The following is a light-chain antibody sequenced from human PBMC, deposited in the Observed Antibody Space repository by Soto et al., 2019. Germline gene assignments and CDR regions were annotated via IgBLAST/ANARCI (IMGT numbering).Light chain of an antibody. V-gene: IGLV2-11*01. J-gene: IGLJ1*01. CDR2: DVT. CDR3: CSYAGGYIFV. CDR1: SSDVGGSKY. Sequence: QSALTQPPSASGSPGQSVSISCSGGSSDVGGSKYVSWYQVKPGKAPKLIIYDVTKRPSGVPDRFSGSKSGNTASLTISGLQAEDEVDYYCCSYAGGYIFVFGTGTKVTVL.